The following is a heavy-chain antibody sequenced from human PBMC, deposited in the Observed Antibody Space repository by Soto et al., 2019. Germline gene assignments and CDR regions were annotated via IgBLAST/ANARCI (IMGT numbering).Heavy chain of an antibody. Sequence: SETPSPPCTVSGGSISRSSYYWGWVRPPPGKGLEWIGSVYYSGSTYYNPSLESRVTISVDKSKNQFSLKLMSLSAADTAVYYCGRLEGLATISYYFDYWGQGALVTVSS. CDR3: GRLEGLATISYYFDY. V-gene: IGHV4-39*01. CDR2: VYYSGST. CDR1: GGSISRSSYY. D-gene: IGHD3-9*01. J-gene: IGHJ4*02.